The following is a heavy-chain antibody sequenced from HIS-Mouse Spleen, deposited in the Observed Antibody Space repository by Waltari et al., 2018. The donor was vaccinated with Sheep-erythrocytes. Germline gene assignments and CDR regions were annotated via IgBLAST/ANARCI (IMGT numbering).Heavy chain of an antibody. V-gene: IGHV1-69*04. J-gene: IGHJ4*02. CDR2: IIPILGIA. CDR1: GSTFSSYA. D-gene: IGHD1-26*01. Sequence: QVQLVQSGAEVKKPGSSVKVSCKASGSTFSSYAISGVRQAPGQGLEWMGRIIPILGIANYAQKFQGRVTITADKSTSTAYMELSSLRSEDTAVYYCAQTGATTPHFDYWGQGTLVTVSS. CDR3: AQTGATTPHFDY.